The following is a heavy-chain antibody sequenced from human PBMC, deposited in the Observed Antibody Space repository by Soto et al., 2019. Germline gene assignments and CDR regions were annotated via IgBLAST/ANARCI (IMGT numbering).Heavy chain of an antibody. J-gene: IGHJ1*01. V-gene: IGHV3-53*01. D-gene: IGHD2-21*02. CDR1: RLNVSNYY. Sequence: GGSLRLSCEPTRLNVSNYYMSWVRQAPGKGLEWVSVIFTGGGTSYADSVKGRFTISRDNSKNTVFLQMNSLRAEDAAVYYCARDLGRDTNQHWGQGTLVTVSS. CDR3: ARDLGRDTNQH. CDR2: IFTGGGT.